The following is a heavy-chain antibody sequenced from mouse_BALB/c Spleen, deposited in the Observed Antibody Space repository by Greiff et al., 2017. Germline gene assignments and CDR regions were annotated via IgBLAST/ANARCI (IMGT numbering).Heavy chain of an antibody. V-gene: IGHV5-6-5*01. CDR3: ARVGKGDY. Sequence: VQLKESGGGLVKPGGSLKLSCAASGFTFSSYAMSWVRQTPEKRLEWVASISSGGSTYYPDSVKGRFTISRDNARNILYLQMSSLRSEDTAMYYCARVGKGDYWGQGTTLTVAS. J-gene: IGHJ2*01. CDR1: GFTFSSYA. CDR2: ISSGGST. D-gene: IGHD2-1*01.